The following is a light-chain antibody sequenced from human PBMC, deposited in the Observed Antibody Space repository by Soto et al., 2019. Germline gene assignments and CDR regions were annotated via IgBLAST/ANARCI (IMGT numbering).Light chain of an antibody. J-gene: IGKJ1*01. V-gene: IGKV1-39*01. Sequence: DIQMTQSPSSLSASVGDRVTITCRASQSISTYLNWYQQKPGKAPKLLIYAASNLQSGVPSRFSGTGSGTDFTLTISSLQREDFVIYYCQQSYITPCTFGQGTKVEIK. CDR1: QSISTY. CDR3: QQSYITPCT. CDR2: AAS.